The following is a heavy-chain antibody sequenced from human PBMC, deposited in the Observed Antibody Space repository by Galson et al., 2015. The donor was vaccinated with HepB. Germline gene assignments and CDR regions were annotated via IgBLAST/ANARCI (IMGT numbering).Heavy chain of an antibody. Sequence: SLRLSCAASGFTFSSHAMSWVRQAPGKGLEWVSAISGSGGSTYYADSVKGRFTISRDNSKNTLYLQMNSLRAEDTAVYYCAKDLVWFGDGTTNYFDYWGQGTLVTVSS. CDR2: ISGSGGST. CDR3: AKDLVWFGDGTTNYFDY. J-gene: IGHJ4*02. CDR1: GFTFSSHA. V-gene: IGHV3-23*01. D-gene: IGHD3-10*01.